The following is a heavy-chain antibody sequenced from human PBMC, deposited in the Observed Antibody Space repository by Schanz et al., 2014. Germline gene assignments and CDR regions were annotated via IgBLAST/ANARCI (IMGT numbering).Heavy chain of an antibody. CDR1: GFTFSSYS. CDR3: ARGGFGEVSYFDY. CDR2: ISDSGTYT. V-gene: IGHV3-21*05. J-gene: IGHJ4*02. D-gene: IGHD3-10*01. Sequence: VQLVDSGGGLVKPGGSLRLSCTASGFTFSSYSMNWVRQAPGKGLEWLSYISDSGTYTNYADSVKGRFTISRDNAKSSLYLQMNSLRPEDTAVYYCARGGFGEVSYFDYWGQGTLVTVSS.